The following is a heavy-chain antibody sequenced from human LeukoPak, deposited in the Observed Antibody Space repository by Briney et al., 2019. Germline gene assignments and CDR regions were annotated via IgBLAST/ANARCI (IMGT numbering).Heavy chain of an antibody. V-gene: IGHV2-70*04. CDR3: ARGMAAVTAFDL. CDR2: VDWDDDK. D-gene: IGHD5-24*01. J-gene: IGHJ3*01. Sequence: SGPTLVNATQTLSLTCTFSGFSLSTTGSRVSWIRQAPGKALEWLARVDWDDDKFYSTSLKARLTISKDPSRNQVVLRMTNRDRVDTATYYCARGMAAVTAFDLWGQGTMVTVSS. CDR1: GFSLSTTGSR.